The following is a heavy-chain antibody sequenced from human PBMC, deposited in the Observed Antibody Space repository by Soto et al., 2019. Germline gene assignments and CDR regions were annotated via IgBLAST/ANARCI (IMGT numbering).Heavy chain of an antibody. V-gene: IGHV3-23*01. J-gene: IGHJ4*02. CDR3: AKYPEYSVYDGGYFDY. Sequence: PGGSLRLSCAASGFTFSTYAMSWVRRAPGKGLEWVSGITGSGGYTYYADSVKGRFTISRDNSKNTLYLQMNSLTADDTAVYYCAKYPEYSVYDGGYFDYWGQGTLVTVSS. CDR1: GFTFSTYA. CDR2: ITGSGGYT. D-gene: IGHD5-12*01.